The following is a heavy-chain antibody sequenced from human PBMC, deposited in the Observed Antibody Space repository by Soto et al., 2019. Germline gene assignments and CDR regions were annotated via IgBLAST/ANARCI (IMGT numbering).Heavy chain of an antibody. J-gene: IGHJ3*02. CDR2: ISSSSSTI. CDR1: GFTFSSYS. CDR3: ARVGRMVRGVISWAFDI. V-gene: IGHV3-48*02. Sequence: PGGSLRLSCAASGFTFSSYSMNWFRQAPGKGLEWVSYISSSSSTIYYADSVKGRFTISRDNAKNSLYLQMNSLRDEDTAVYYCARVGRMVRGVISWAFDIWGQGTMVTVSS. D-gene: IGHD3-10*01.